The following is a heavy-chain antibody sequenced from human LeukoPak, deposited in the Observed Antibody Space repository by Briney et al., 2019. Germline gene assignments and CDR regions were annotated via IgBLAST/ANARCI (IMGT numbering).Heavy chain of an antibody. CDR3: AKDIVVVVAAERNHYYYYGVDV. D-gene: IGHD2-15*01. J-gene: IGHJ6*02. CDR1: GGTFSSYA. Sequence: SVKVSCKASGGTFSSYAISWVRQAPGQGLEWMGGIIPIFGTANYAQKFQGRVTITADESTSTAYMELSSLRSEDTAVYYCAKDIVVVVAAERNHYYYYGVDVWGQGTTVTVSS. V-gene: IGHV1-69*13. CDR2: IIPIFGTA.